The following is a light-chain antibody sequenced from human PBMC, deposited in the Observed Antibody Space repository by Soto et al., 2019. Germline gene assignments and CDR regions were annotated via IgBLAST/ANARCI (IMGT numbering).Light chain of an antibody. CDR2: LVS. Sequence: EIVMTQSPLSLPVTPGEPSSISCRSSQSLQHSNGYNYLDWYLQKPGQSPQLLIYLVSNRASGVPDRFSGSGSETDFTLTVNRLEPEDFAVYYCQQYESSPITFGQGTRLEIK. CDR3: QQYESSPIT. J-gene: IGKJ5*01. CDR1: QSLQHSNGYNY. V-gene: IGKV2-28*01.